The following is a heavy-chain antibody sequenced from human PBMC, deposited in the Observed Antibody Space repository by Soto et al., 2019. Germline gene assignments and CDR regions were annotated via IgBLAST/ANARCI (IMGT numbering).Heavy chain of an antibody. V-gene: IGHV3-23*01. CDR1: GFTFSSYA. D-gene: IGHD6-13*01. J-gene: IGHJ4*02. CDR3: AKDPGYSRSSSYFDY. Sequence: GGSLRLSCAASGFTFSSYAMSWVRQAPGKGLEWVSAISGSGGDTYYADSVKGRFTMSRDNSKNRLYLQMTSLTAEDTAVYYCAKDPGYSRSSSYFDYWGQGTLVTVSS. CDR2: ISGSGGDT.